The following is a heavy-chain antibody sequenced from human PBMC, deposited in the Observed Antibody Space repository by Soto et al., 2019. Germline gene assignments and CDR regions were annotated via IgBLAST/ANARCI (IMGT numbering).Heavy chain of an antibody. V-gene: IGHV1-69*05. CDR2: INPSGGTA. J-gene: IGHJ4*02. CDR1: GGTFSSYA. Sequence: SVKVSCKASGGTFSSYAISWVRQAPGQGLEWMGGINPSGGTANYAQKFQGRVTMTRDTSTSTVYMELSSLRSEDTAVYYCAAIAAAGHFDYWGQGTLVTVSS. D-gene: IGHD6-13*01. CDR3: AAIAAAGHFDY.